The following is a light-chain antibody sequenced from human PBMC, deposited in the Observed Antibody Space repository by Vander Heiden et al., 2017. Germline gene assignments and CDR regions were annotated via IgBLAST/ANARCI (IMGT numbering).Light chain of an antibody. J-gene: IGKJ2*01. CDR2: GAS. CDR3: QQDGSSPLP. V-gene: IGKV3-20*01. Sequence: EIVLTQSPGTLSLSPGERATLSCRASQSVSSSYLAWYQQKPGQAPRLLIYGASSRATGIPDRFSGSGSGTDFTLTISRLEPEDFAVYYCQQDGSSPLPFGQGTKLEIK. CDR1: QSVSSSY.